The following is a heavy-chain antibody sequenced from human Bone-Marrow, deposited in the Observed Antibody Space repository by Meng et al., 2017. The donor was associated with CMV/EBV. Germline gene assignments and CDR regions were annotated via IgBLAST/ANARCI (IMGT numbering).Heavy chain of an antibody. CDR3: ASLKYGGDYYYYYGMDV. CDR1: GGSISSSSYY. V-gene: IGHV4-39*07. Sequence: SETLSLTCTVSGGSISSSSYYWGWIRQPPGKGLEWIGSIYYSGSTYYNPSLKSRVTISVDTSKNQFSLKLSSVTAADTAVYYCASLKYGGDYYYYYGMDVWGQGTTVTGSS. J-gene: IGHJ6*01. CDR2: IYYSGST. D-gene: IGHD2-2*01.